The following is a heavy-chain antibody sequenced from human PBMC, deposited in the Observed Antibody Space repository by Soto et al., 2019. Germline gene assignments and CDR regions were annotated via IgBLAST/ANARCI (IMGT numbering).Heavy chain of an antibody. Sequence: PGGSLRLSCAASGFTLSNYWMSWVRQAPGKGLEWVANIKQDGSEKNYVDSVKGRFTISRDNAKSSLYLQMNSLRAEDTAVYYCARDRLYYYDSSGYYYYYYCMDVWGHGTTVTVSS. CDR1: GFTLSNYW. CDR3: ARDRLYYYDSSGYYYYYYCMDV. J-gene: IGHJ6*02. V-gene: IGHV3-7*01. CDR2: IKQDGSEK. D-gene: IGHD3-22*01.